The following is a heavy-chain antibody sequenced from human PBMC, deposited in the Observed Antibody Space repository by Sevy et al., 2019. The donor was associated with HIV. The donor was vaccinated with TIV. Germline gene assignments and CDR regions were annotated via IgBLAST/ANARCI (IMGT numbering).Heavy chain of an antibody. D-gene: IGHD6-13*01. Sequence: GGSLRLSCAASGFTISRYWMHWVRQAPGKGLVWVSRINSGGSSTTYADSVKGRFTISRDDAKNTLYLQMNSLRAEDTAVYYCARPKGYSSSWYDYWGQGTLVTVSS. J-gene: IGHJ4*02. CDR1: GFTISRYW. CDR2: INSGGSST. V-gene: IGHV3-74*01. CDR3: ARPKGYSSSWYDY.